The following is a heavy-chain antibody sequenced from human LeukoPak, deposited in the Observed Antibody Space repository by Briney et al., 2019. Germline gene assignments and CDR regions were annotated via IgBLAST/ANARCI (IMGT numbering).Heavy chain of an antibody. CDR3: AKEKAHDGGFYFDCW. Sequence: AGGSLRLSCAASGFNFDDYAMHWVRQAPGKGLEWVSGISWNSGSMGYADSVKGRFIISRDNAKNSLYLQMNSLRAEDMALYYCAKEKAHDGGFYFDCWGGQGTLVTVSS. D-gene: IGHD3-9*01. J-gene: IGHJ4*02. CDR1: GFNFDDYA. CDR2: ISWNSGSM. V-gene: IGHV3-9*03.